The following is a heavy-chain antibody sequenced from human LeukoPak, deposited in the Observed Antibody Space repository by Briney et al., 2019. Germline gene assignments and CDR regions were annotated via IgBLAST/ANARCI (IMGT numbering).Heavy chain of an antibody. D-gene: IGHD6-19*01. V-gene: IGHV1-2*02. J-gene: IGHJ6*03. CDR2: INPNSGGT. CDR3: ARDGAGPIYYYYYMDV. CDR1: GYTFTSYD. Sequence: ASVKVSCKASGYTFTSYDINWVRQATGQGLEWMGWINPNSGGTNYAQKFQGRVTMTRDTSISTAYMELSRLRSDDTAVYYCARDGAGPIYYYYYMDVWGKGTTVTISS.